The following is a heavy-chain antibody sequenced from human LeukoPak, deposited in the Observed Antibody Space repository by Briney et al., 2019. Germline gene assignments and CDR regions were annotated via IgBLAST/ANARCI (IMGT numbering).Heavy chain of an antibody. V-gene: IGHV4-61*02. CDR1: GGSISSGRYY. CDR2: IYTSGST. J-gene: IGHJ6*03. CDR3: ARGGYYYYMDV. Sequence: PSQTLSLTCTVSGGSISSGRYYWSWIRQPAGKGLEWIGRIYTSGSTNYNPSLKSRVTISVDTSKNQFSLKLSSVTAADTAVYYCARGGYYYYMDVWGKGTTVTISS.